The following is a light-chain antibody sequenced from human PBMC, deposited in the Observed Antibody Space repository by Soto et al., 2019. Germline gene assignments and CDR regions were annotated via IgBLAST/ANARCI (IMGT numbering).Light chain of an antibody. Sequence: QSALTQPASVSGSPGQSITISCTGTSSDVGGYNYVSWYQQHPGKAPKLMIYDVSNRPSGVSNRFSGCKSGNTASLTISGLLAEDEADDYCSSYTSSSTLYAFGTGTKVTVL. CDR1: SSDVGGYNY. CDR3: SSYTSSSTLYA. J-gene: IGLJ1*01. V-gene: IGLV2-14*01. CDR2: DVS.